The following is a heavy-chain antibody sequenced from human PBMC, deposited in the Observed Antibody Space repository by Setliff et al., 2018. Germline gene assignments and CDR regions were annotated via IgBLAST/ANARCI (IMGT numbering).Heavy chain of an antibody. J-gene: IGHJ4*02. Sequence: SETLSLTCTVSDVSISSSSFYWAWIRQPPGKGLEWIGSIYYSGNTNYNPSLKSRVTISFNTSKNQISLKLSSVTPADTALYYCARGSEVYYGSGTIDSWGQGTLVTVSS. CDR3: ARGSEVYYGSGTIDS. CDR1: DVSISSSSFY. D-gene: IGHD3-10*01. V-gene: IGHV4-39*07. CDR2: IYYSGNT.